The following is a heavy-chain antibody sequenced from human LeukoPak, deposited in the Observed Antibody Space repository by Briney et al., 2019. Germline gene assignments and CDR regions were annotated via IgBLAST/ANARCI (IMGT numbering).Heavy chain of an antibody. CDR3: ARARRGYNYRGNWFDP. V-gene: IGHV4-34*01. J-gene: IGHJ5*02. CDR1: GGSFSGYY. D-gene: IGHD5-18*01. CDR2: INHSGST. Sequence: SETLSLTCAVYGGSFSGYYWSWIRQPPGKGLDWIGEINHSGSTNYNPSLKSRVTISVDTSKNQFSLKLCSVTAADTAVYYCARARRGYNYRGNWFDPWGQGTLVTVSS.